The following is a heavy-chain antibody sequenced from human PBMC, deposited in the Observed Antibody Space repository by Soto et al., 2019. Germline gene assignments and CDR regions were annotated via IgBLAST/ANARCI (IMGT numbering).Heavy chain of an antibody. CDR3: ARGGFLEWFSPAWFAP. Sequence: PSETLSLACTVSGGSISSGDYYWSWIRQPPGKGLEWIGYIYYSGSTYYNPSLKSRVTISVDTSKNQFSLKLSSVTAADTAVYYCARGGFLEWFSPAWFAPWGQGTLVTVSS. CDR1: GGSISSGDYY. CDR2: IYYSGST. V-gene: IGHV4-30-4*01. D-gene: IGHD3-3*01. J-gene: IGHJ5*02.